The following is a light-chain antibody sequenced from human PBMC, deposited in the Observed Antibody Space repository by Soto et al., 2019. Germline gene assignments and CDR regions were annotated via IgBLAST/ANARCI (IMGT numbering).Light chain of an antibody. Sequence: QSVLTQPPSASGTPGQRVTISCSGSSSNIGTNTVNWYHQLPGTAPKLLIYSSDQRPSGVPDRFSGSKSGTSASLAISGLQSEDEGDYYCAAWDDSLDGPVFGGGTKVTV. CDR3: AAWDDSLDGPV. V-gene: IGLV1-44*01. CDR1: SSNIGTNT. J-gene: IGLJ2*01. CDR2: SSD.